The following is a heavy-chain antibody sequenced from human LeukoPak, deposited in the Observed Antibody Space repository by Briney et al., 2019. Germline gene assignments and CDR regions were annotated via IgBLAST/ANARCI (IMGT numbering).Heavy chain of an antibody. CDR3: ARDRNLYSGSFAS. CDR1: GYTFTGYY. J-gene: IGHJ4*02. V-gene: IGHV1-2*02. D-gene: IGHD1-26*01. CDR2: INPNSGGT. Sequence: ASVKVSCKASGYTFTGYYMHWVRQAPGQGLEWMVWINPNSGGTNYAQKFQGRVTMTRDTSISTAYMELSRLRSDDTAVYYCARDRNLYSGSFASWGKGTLVSVSS.